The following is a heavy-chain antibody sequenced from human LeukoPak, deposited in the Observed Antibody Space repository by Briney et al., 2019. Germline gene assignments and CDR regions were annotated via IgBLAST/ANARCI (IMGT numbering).Heavy chain of an antibody. D-gene: IGHD1-1*01. CDR2: IYYTGST. CDR3: ARYFSGKTLDY. CDR1: GGSINSYY. J-gene: IGHJ4*02. V-gene: IGHV4-59*08. Sequence: KPSETLSLTCTVSGGSINSYYWSWIRQPPGKGLEWIGYIYYTGSTNYNPSLKSRVTISVDTSKNQFSLKLTSVTAADTAVYYCARYFSGKTLDYWGQGTLVTVSS.